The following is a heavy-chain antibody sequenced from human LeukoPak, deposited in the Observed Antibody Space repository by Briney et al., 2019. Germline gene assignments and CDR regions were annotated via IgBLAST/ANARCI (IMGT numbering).Heavy chain of an antibody. Sequence: KPSETLSLTCAVYGGSFSGYYWSWIRQPPGKGLEWIGEINHSGSTNYNPSLKSRVTISADTSKNQFSLKLSSVTAADTAVYYCARSRGAASGYYGMDVWGQGTTVTVSS. CDR3: ARSRGAASGYYGMDV. CDR1: GGSFSGYY. CDR2: INHSGST. J-gene: IGHJ6*02. D-gene: IGHD6-13*01. V-gene: IGHV4-34*01.